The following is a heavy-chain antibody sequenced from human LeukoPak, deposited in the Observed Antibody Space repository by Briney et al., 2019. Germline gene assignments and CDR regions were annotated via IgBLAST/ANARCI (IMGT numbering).Heavy chain of an antibody. CDR2: FDPEDGET. D-gene: IGHD1-7*01. Sequence: ASVKVSCKVSGYTLTELSMHWVRQAPGKGLEWMGGFDPEDGETIYAQKFQGRVTMTEDTSTDTAYMELSSLRSEDTAVYYCARVGGIVGNWNYGLRYWGQGTLVTVSS. CDR1: GYTLTELS. J-gene: IGHJ4*02. CDR3: ARVGGIVGNWNYGLRY. V-gene: IGHV1-24*01.